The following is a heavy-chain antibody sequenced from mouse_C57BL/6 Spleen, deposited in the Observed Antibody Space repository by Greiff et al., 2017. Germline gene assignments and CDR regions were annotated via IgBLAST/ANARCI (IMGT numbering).Heavy chain of an antibody. Sequence: VQLQQPGAELVRPGSSVKLSCKASGYTFTSYWMHWVKQRPIQGLEWIGNIDPSDSETHYNQKFKDKATLTVDKSSSTAYMQLSSLTSEDSAVYYCARSWYGSSLDYWGQGTTLTVSS. CDR1: GYTFTSYW. J-gene: IGHJ2*01. V-gene: IGHV1-52*01. CDR2: IDPSDSET. D-gene: IGHD1-1*01. CDR3: ARSWYGSSLDY.